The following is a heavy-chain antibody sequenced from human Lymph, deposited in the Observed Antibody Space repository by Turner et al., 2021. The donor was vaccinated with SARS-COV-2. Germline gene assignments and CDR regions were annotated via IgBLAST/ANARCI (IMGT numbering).Heavy chain of an antibody. V-gene: IGHV3-33*01. D-gene: IGHD5-12*01. J-gene: IGHJ6*02. CDR1: GFPFSSYG. CDR3: ARVKGYNGYDLRYYYGMDV. CDR2: RWYDGSNK. Sequence: QVQLVESVGGVVQPGRSLRLSRSASGFPFSSYGMHWVRQAPGKGLEWVAVRWYDGSNKYYADSVKGRFTISRDNSKNTLYLQMNSLRAEDTAVYYCARVKGYNGYDLRYYYGMDVWGQGTTVTVSS.